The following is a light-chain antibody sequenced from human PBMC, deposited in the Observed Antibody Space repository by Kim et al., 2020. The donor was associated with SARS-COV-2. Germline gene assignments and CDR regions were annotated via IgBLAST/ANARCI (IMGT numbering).Light chain of an antibody. CDR2: GRN. J-gene: IGLJ2*01. CDR3: KSRDSSGTVV. Sequence: VALGQTVRITCQGDSLRSYYASWYQQKPGQALVLVIYGRNNRPSGIPDRFSGSTSGNTASLTITGAQAEDEADYYCKSRDSSGTVVFGGGTQLTVL. CDR1: SLRSYY. V-gene: IGLV3-19*01.